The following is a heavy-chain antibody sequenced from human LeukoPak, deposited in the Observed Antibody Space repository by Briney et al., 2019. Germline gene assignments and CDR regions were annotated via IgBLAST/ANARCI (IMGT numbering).Heavy chain of an antibody. CDR2: TYYRSKWYN. CDR3: ARDPLIVVVTAGFDY. Sequence: SQTLSLTCAISGDTFSSDSAAWNWIRQSPSRGLEWLGRTYYRSKWYNDYAVSVKSRITINPDTSKNQFSLQLNSVTPEDTAVYYCARDPLIVVVTAGFDYWGQGTLVTVSS. CDR1: GDTFSSDSAA. D-gene: IGHD2-21*02. J-gene: IGHJ4*02. V-gene: IGHV6-1*01.